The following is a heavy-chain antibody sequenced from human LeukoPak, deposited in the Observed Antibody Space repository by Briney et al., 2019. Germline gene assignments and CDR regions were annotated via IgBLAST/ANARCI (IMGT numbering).Heavy chain of an antibody. J-gene: IGHJ5*02. CDR3: ARQGGYCSSTSCIDP. CDR1: GYSFTSYW. D-gene: IGHD2-2*01. Sequence: GESLKIYCKGSGYSFTSYWIGWVRQMPGKGLEWMGIIYPGDSDTRYSPSFQGQVTISADKSISTAYLQWSSLKASDTAMYYCARQGGYCSSTSCIDPWGQGTLVTVSS. V-gene: IGHV5-51*01. CDR2: IYPGDSDT.